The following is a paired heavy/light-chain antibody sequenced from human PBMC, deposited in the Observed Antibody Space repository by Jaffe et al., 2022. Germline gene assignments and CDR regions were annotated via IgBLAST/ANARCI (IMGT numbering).Heavy chain of an antibody. CDR3: ARGYSSGSHLGS. Sequence: EVQLVESGGGFVQAGGSLRLSCAASGFTFSGQEMNWVRQAPGKGLESISYISGSGTTRLYADSVKGRFSISRDDAENSLFLEMNSLRAEDTAVYYCARGYSSGSHLGSWGQGTLVTVSS. V-gene: IGHV3-48*03. CDR2: ISGSGTTR. CDR1: GFTFSGQE. D-gene: IGHD5-18*01. J-gene: IGHJ4*02.
Light chain of an antibody. Sequence: VMTQTPLSSPVTLGQPASISCRSSQGLVYSDGNTYLSWLQQRPGQPPRLLIYKISTRFSGVPDRFSGSGAGTDFTLKISRVEAEDVGVYYCMQLTHFPYTFGQGTKLEIK. J-gene: IGKJ2*01. CDR3: MQLTHFPYT. CDR1: QGLVYSDGNTY. CDR2: KIS. V-gene: IGKV2-24*01.